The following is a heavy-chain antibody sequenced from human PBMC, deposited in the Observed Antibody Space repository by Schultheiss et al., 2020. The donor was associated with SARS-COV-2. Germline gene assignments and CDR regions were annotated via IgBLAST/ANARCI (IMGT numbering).Heavy chain of an antibody. J-gene: IGHJ4*02. D-gene: IGHD6-19*01. V-gene: IGHV3-33*01. CDR2: IWYDRSNK. CDR1: GFTFSSYG. CDR3: ARPARVGPVAGTPHLYY. Sequence: GGSLRLSCAASGFTFSSYGMHWVRQAPGKGLEWVAVIWYDRSNKYYADSVKGRFTISRDNSKNTLYLQMNSLRAEDTAVYYCARPARVGPVAGTPHLYYWGQGTLVTVSS.